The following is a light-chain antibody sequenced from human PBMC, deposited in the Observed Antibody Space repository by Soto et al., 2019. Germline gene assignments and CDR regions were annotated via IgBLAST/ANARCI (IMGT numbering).Light chain of an antibody. J-gene: IGLJ2*01. Sequence: QSVLTQPASVSGSPGQSITISCTGSSSDVGGYDYVSWYQQHPGKAPKLMIYDVSNRPSGVSNRFSGSKSANTASLTISGLQVEDEADYYCSSYSSSSPLFGGGTKLTVL. CDR1: SSDVGGYDY. V-gene: IGLV2-14*01. CDR2: DVS. CDR3: SSYSSSSPL.